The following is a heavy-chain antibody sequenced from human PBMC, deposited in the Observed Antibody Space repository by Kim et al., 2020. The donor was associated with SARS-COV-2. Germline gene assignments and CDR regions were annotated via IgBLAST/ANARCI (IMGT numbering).Heavy chain of an antibody. CDR2: IYHSGST. V-gene: IGHV4-4*02. Sequence: SETLSLTCAVSGGSISSSNWWSWVRQPPGKGLEWIGEIYHSGSTNYNPSLKSRVTISVDKSKNQFSLKLSSVTAADTAVYYWARVLFPAYYGMDVWGQGTTVTVSS. J-gene: IGHJ6*02. D-gene: IGHD2-2*01. CDR1: GGSISSSNW. CDR3: ARVLFPAYYGMDV.